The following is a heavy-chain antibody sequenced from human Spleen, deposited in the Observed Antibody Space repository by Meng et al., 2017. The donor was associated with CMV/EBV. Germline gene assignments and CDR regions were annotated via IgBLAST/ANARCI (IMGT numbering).Heavy chain of an antibody. V-gene: IGHV1-2*02. D-gene: IGHD2-2*02. CDR2: INPNSGGT. Sequence: ASVKVSCKASGYTFTGYYMHWVRQAPGQGLEWMGWINPNSGGTNYAQKFQGRVTMTRDTSISTAYMELSRLRSDDTAVYYCARVPSPRNEYCSSTSCYTRGGFDYWGQGTLVTVSS. J-gene: IGHJ4*02. CDR1: GYTFTGYY. CDR3: ARVPSPRNEYCSSTSCYTRGGFDY.